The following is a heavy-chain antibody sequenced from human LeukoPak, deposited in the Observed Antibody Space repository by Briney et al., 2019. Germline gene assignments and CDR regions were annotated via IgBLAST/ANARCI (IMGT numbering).Heavy chain of an antibody. J-gene: IGHJ4*02. Sequence: GGSLRLSCAASGFTFSSYGMSWVRQAPGKGLEWVSAISGSGGSTYYADSVKGRFTISRDNSKSTLYLQMNSLRAEDTAVYFCVIKASQWGYWGQGTLVTVSS. CDR3: VIKASQWGY. D-gene: IGHD1-26*01. V-gene: IGHV3-23*01. CDR2: ISGSGGST. CDR1: GFTFSSYG.